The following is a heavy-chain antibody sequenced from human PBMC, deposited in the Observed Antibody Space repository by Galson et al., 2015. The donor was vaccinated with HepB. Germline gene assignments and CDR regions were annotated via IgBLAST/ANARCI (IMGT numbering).Heavy chain of an antibody. J-gene: IGHJ6*02. CDR2: INAGNGNT. CDR3: ASRARGAYYYGMDV. Sequence: FTSYAMHWVRQAPGQRLEWMGWINAGNGNTKYSQKFQGRVTITRDTSASTAYMELSSLRSEDTAVYYCASRARGAYYYGMDVWGQGTTVTVSS. D-gene: IGHD6-6*01. V-gene: IGHV1-3*01. CDR1: FTSYA.